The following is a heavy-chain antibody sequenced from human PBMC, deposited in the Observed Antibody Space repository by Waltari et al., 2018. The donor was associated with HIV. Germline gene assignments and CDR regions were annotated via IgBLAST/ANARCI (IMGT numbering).Heavy chain of an antibody. J-gene: IGHJ4*02. CDR1: EFTVSSNY. V-gene: IGHV3-66*02. D-gene: IGHD3-22*01. CDR3: VRDSSGYYYVDS. CDR2: IYSGGST. Sequence: EVKLVESGGGLVQPGGSLRLSCAASEFTVSSNYMNWVRQEPGNGLEWGAVIYSGGSTFYADSVKGRFTISRDKSKNTLYLQMNSLRAEDTAVYYCVRDSSGYYYVDSWGQGTLVTVSS.